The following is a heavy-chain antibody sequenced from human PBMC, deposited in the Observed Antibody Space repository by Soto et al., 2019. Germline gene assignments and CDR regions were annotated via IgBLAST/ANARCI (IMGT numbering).Heavy chain of an antibody. V-gene: IGHV3-30-3*01. CDR2: ISYDGSNK. CDR3: ARDLLLRYFDWLPAPGAYYYYYGMDV. J-gene: IGHJ6*02. CDR1: GFTFSSYA. D-gene: IGHD3-9*01. Sequence: GGSLRLSCAASGFTFSSYAMHWVRQSPGKGLEWVAVISYDGSNKYYADSVKGRFTIFRDNSKNTLYLQMNSLRAEDTAVYYCARDLLLRYFDWLPAPGAYYYYYGMDVWGQGTTVTVSS.